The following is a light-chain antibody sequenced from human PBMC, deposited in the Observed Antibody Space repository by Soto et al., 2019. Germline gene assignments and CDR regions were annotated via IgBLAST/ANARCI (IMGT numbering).Light chain of an antibody. CDR3: QQYNNWPLT. J-gene: IGKJ4*01. V-gene: IGKV3-15*01. CDR1: HRVSSY. CDR2: GTS. Sequence: EIVMTQSPATLSVSPGERATLSCRASHRVSSYLAWYQQKPGQAPRLLIYGTSTRATGIPARFSGSGSGTEFTLTITSPQSEDFAVYYCQQYNNWPLTFGGGTKVDIK.